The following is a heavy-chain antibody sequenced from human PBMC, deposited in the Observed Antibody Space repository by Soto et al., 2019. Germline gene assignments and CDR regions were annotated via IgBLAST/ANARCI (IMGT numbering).Heavy chain of an antibody. Sequence: QGQLVQSGAEVKKPGSSVKVSCKASGGTFNTYPFSWVRQAPGQGLEWMGGIVPISGSPNYAGKFQGRVTITADKSTSTDYMEVTNLRSEDTAVYYCARAWGAVVDPAGRDFNDLDVWGQGTTVTVSS. CDR2: IVPISGSP. CDR1: GGTFNTYP. D-gene: IGHD2-2*01. V-gene: IGHV1-69*06. J-gene: IGHJ6*02. CDR3: ARAWGAVVDPAGRDFNDLDV.